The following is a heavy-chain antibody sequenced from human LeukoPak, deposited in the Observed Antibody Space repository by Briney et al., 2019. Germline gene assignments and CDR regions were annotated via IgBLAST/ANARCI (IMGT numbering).Heavy chain of an antibody. V-gene: IGHV4-31*01. Sequence: SETLSLTCTVSGGSISSGGYYWSWIRQHPGKGLEWIGYIYYSGSTYYNPSLKSQVTISVDTSKNQFSLKLSSVTAADTAVYYCARSVIYGMDVWGQGTTVTVSS. J-gene: IGHJ6*02. CDR2: IYYSGST. CDR3: ARSVIYGMDV. D-gene: IGHD2-21*01. CDR1: GGSISSGGYY.